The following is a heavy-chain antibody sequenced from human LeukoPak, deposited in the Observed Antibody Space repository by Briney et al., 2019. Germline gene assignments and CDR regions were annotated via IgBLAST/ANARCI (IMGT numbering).Heavy chain of an antibody. CDR1: GYICTGYY. V-gene: IGHV1-2*02. CDR2: INPNSGGT. CDR3: ARHPYSGSYHFDY. J-gene: IGHJ4*02. D-gene: IGHD1-26*01. Sequence: ASVKVSCKASGYICTGYYMHWVRQAPGQGLEWMGWINPNSGGTNSAQKFQGRVTMTRDTSISTAYMELSRLTSDDTAVYYCARHPYSGSYHFDYWGQGTLVTVSS.